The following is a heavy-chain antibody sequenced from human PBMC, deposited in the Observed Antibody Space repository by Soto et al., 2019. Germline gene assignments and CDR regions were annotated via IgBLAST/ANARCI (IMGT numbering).Heavy chain of an antibody. Sequence: SQTLSLTCAISGDSVSRNIAAWDWIRQSPSRGLEWLGRTYYRSKWYTDYAVSVRSRITINPDTSENQFTLQLISMTPEDTAVYYCARNLAGHRDSWGQGTLVTVSS. D-gene: IGHD3-10*01. CDR1: GDSVSRNIAA. V-gene: IGHV6-1*01. CDR2: TYYRSKWYT. J-gene: IGHJ4*02. CDR3: ARNLAGHRDS.